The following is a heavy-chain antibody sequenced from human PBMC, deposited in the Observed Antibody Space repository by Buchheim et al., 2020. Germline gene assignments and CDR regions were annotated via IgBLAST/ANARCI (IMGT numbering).Heavy chain of an antibody. CDR3: GKHAVDRGSDY. V-gene: IGHV3-23*01. D-gene: IGHD2-15*01. CDR2: IGGNGDT. CDR1: GFTLSTSP. J-gene: IGHJ4*02. Sequence: EVQLLESGGGLVQPGGSLRLSCAASGFTLSTSPMTWVRQAPGKGLEWVSVIGGNGDTFYAASVKGRFTISRDKSKNTLYLQMNSLTVEDTAVYFCGKHAVDRGSDYWGQGTL.